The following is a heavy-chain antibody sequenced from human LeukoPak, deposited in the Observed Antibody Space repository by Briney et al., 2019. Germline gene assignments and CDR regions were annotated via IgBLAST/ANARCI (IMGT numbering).Heavy chain of an antibody. CDR2: IHSNGYT. D-gene: IGHD3-10*01. V-gene: IGHV4-59*08. J-gene: IGHJ4*02. Sequence: SETLSLTCTVSDGSFRDFYWSWIRQPPGKGLEWIGYIHSNGYTNYNPSLKTRVTISVDTSKNQFSLKLSSVTAADTAVYFCARHVDYFGSGSFSHWGQGTLVTVSS. CDR3: ARHVDYFGSGSFSH. CDR1: DGSFRDFY.